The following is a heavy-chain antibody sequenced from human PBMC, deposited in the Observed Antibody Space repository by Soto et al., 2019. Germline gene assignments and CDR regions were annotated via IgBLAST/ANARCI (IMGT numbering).Heavy chain of an antibody. Sequence: GESLKISCKGSGYSFTSYWIGWVRQMPGKGLEWMGIIYPGDSDTRYSPSFQGQVTISADKSISTAYLQWSSLKASDTAMYYCARLLDFDWLLRPHSTYYYYYGMDVWGQGTTVTVSS. CDR2: IYPGDSDT. CDR1: GYSFTSYW. D-gene: IGHD3-9*01. V-gene: IGHV5-51*01. CDR3: ARLLDFDWLLRPHSTYYYYYGMDV. J-gene: IGHJ6*02.